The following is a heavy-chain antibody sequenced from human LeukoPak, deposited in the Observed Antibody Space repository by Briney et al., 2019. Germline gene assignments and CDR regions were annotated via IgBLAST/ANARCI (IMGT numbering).Heavy chain of an antibody. V-gene: IGHV1-2*02. Sequence: ASVKVSCKASGYTFTGYYMHWVRQVPGQGLGWMGWINPNSGGTNYAQKFQGRVTMTRDTSISTAYMELSRLRSDDTAVYYCAGDGLAYCGGDCYPDYWGQGTLVTVSS. CDR2: INPNSGGT. CDR3: AGDGLAYCGGDCYPDY. D-gene: IGHD2-21*02. CDR1: GYTFTGYY. J-gene: IGHJ4*02.